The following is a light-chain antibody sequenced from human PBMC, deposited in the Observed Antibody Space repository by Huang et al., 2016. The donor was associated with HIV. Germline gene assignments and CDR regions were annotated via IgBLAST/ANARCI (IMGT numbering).Light chain of an antibody. CDR3: QQSYGTRYT. CDR1: QSISIY. CDR2: AAS. J-gene: IGKJ2*01. Sequence: DIQMAQSPSSLSASVGDRVTITCRASQSISIYLNWYQQKPGKTPKRLIYAASNLQSGVPSRFSGSGSGTEFTLTISSLQPEDFATYYCQQSYGTRYTFGQGTKLEIK. V-gene: IGKV1-39*01.